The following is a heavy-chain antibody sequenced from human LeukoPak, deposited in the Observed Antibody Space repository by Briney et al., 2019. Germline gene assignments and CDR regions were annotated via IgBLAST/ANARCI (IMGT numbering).Heavy chain of an antibody. CDR3: ARERHEDSSSWYVGY. V-gene: IGHV3-30-3*01. Sequence: GGSLRLSCAASGFTFSSYAMHWVRQAPGKGLEWVAVISYDGSNKYYADSVKGRFTISRDNSKNTLYLQMNSLRAEDTAVYYCARERHEDSSSWYVGYWGQGTLVTVSS. CDR2: ISYDGSNK. D-gene: IGHD6-13*01. J-gene: IGHJ4*02. CDR1: GFTFSSYA.